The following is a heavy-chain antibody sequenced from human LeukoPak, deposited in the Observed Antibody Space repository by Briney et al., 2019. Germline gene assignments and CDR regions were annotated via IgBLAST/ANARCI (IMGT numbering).Heavy chain of an antibody. J-gene: IGHJ4*02. CDR2: ISGSGDST. CDR1: GFTFSDYY. CDR3: AKSRSSSVSCYNY. Sequence: GGSLRLSCAASGFTFSDYYMNWVRQAPGKGLEWVSGISGSGDSTFYADSVKGRFTISRDNSKNTLDLQMNSLRAEDTAVYYCAKSRSSSVSCYNYWGQGTLVTVSS. V-gene: IGHV3-23*01. D-gene: IGHD2-2*02.